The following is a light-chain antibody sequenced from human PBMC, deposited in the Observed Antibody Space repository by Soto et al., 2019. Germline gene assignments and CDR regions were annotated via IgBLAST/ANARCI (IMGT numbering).Light chain of an antibody. CDR1: SSDIGRFDY. J-gene: IGLJ3*02. CDR3: ASYTTSTTQV. V-gene: IGLV2-14*01. Sequence: QSALTQPVSVSASPGPSITISCAGTSSDIGRFDYVSWYQHHPGNAPKLVISAVSRRSSGISDRFSGSKSGNTATLTISGLQAEDEADYYCASYTTSTTQVFCGGTKLPS. CDR2: AVS.